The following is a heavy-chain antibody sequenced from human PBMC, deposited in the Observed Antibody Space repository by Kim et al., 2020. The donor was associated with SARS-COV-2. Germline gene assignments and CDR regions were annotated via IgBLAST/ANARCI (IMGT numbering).Heavy chain of an antibody. CDR1: GFTFSNAW. J-gene: IGHJ3*02. Sequence: GGSLRLSCAASGFTFSNAWMSWVRQAPGKGLEWVGRIKSKTDGGTTDYAAPVKGRFTISRDDSKNTLYLQMNSLKTEDTAVYYCTTASHLYGPNAFDIWGQGTMVTVSS. CDR3: TTASHLYGPNAFDI. CDR2: IKSKTDGGTT. V-gene: IGHV3-15*01. D-gene: IGHD4-17*01.